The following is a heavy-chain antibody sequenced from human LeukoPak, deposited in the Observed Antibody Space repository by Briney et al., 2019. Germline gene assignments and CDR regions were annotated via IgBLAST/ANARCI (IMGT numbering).Heavy chain of an antibody. CDR2: ISSNGGNT. V-gene: IGHV3-64*01. D-gene: IGHD2-8*01. Sequence: GGSLRLSCAASGFTFSSYAMHWVRQAPGKGLEYVSAISSNGGNTYYANSVKGRFTISRDNSKNTLYLQMGSLRAEDMAVYYCAREEGCTNGVCYTHFFYWGQGTLVTVSS. CDR3: AREEGCTNGVCYTHFFY. CDR1: GFTFSSYA. J-gene: IGHJ4*02.